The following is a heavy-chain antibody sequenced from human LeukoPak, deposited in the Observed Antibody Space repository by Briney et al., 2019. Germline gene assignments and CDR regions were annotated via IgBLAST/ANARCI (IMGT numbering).Heavy chain of an antibody. CDR2: INPNSGGT. D-gene: IGHD5-12*01. V-gene: IGHV1-2*06. J-gene: IGHJ4*02. CDR1: GYTFTGYY. Sequence: ASVKVSCKASGYTFTGYYMHWVRQAPGQGLEWMGRINPNSGGTNYAQKFQGRVTMTRDTSTSTAYMELSRLRSDDTAVYYCARPATLYSGYDVWGQGTLVTVSS. CDR3: ARPATLYSGYDV.